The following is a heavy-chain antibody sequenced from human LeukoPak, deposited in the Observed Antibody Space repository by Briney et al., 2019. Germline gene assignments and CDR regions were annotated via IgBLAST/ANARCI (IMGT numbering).Heavy chain of an antibody. J-gene: IGHJ4*02. Sequence: GGSLRLSCAASGFTFSIYWMSWVRKAPGKGLEWVANIKQDGSEKYYVDSVKGRFTISRDNAKNSLYLQMNSLRAEDTAVYYCARGLSGGYWGQGTLVTVSS. CDR1: GFTFSIYW. CDR3: ARGLSGGY. CDR2: IKQDGSEK. D-gene: IGHD3-10*01. V-gene: IGHV3-7*01.